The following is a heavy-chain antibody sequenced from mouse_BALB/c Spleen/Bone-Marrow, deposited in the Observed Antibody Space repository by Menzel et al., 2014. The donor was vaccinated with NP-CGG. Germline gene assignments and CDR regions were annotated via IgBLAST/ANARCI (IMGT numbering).Heavy chain of an antibody. CDR3: ARELGRWSFDD. CDR2: INPGSGGT. CDR1: GYAFTNYF. Sequence: QVQLQQSGAELVRPGTSVKVSCKASGYAFTNYFIEWIKQRPGQSLEWIGVINPGSGGTNYNEKFKGKATLTADKSSNTAHMQLSSRLSDDSAIYFCARELGRWSFDDWGAGTTVTVSS. J-gene: IGHJ1*01. V-gene: IGHV1-54*01. D-gene: IGHD4-1*01.